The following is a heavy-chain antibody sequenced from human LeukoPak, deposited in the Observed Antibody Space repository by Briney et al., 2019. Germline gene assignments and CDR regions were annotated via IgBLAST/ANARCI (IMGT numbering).Heavy chain of an antibody. CDR1: GFTFSTYW. CDR2: INSDGSST. Sequence: GGSLTLSCAASGFTFSTYWMHWVRQAPGKGLVWVSRINSDGSSTRYADSVKGRFTISRDNARNTLYLQMNSLRAEDTAVYYCARITSGDYYDYWGQGTLVTVSS. V-gene: IGHV3-74*01. D-gene: IGHD1-26*01. J-gene: IGHJ4*02. CDR3: ARITSGDYYDY.